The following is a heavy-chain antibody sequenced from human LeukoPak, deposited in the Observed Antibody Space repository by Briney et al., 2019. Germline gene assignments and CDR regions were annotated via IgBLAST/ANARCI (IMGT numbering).Heavy chain of an antibody. D-gene: IGHD3-10*01. CDR1: GGSISSGGYY. V-gene: IGHV4-31*03. CDR2: IYYSGST. CDR3: ARDLPSGYYYGMDV. J-gene: IGHJ6*02. Sequence: SETLSLTCTVSGGSISSGGYYWSWIRQHPGKGLEWIGYIYYSGSTYYNPCLKSRVTISVDTSKNQFSLKLSSVTAADTAVYYCARDLPSGYYYGMDVWGQGTTVTVSS.